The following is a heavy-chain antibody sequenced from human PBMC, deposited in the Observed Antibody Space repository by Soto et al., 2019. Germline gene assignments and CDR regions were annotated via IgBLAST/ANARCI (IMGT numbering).Heavy chain of an antibody. CDR3: ARGYDYVWGSYRQYYFDY. CDR2: IKQDGSEN. V-gene: IGHV3-7*04. Sequence: EVQLVESGGVLVQPGGSLRLSCAASGFTFSSNWMSWVRQAPGKGLEWVANIKQDGSENYYVDSVKGRFTISRDNAKNSLYLQINNLIAEDTAGYYCARGYDYVWGSYRQYYFDYWGQGTLVTVSS. CDR1: GFTFSSNW. D-gene: IGHD3-16*01. J-gene: IGHJ4*02.